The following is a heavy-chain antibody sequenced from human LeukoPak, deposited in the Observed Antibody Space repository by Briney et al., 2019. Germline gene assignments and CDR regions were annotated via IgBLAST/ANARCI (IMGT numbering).Heavy chain of an antibody. D-gene: IGHD1-26*01. CDR3: ARDGGGIVGATKGVDY. CDR2: INPSGGST. CDR1: GYTFTSYY. J-gene: IGHJ4*02. Sequence: ASVKVSCKASGYTFTSYYMHWVRQAPGQGLEWMGIINPSGGSTSYAQKFQGRVTMTRDTSTSTVYVELSSLRSEDTAVYYCARDGGGIVGATKGVDYWGQGTLVTVSS. V-gene: IGHV1-46*01.